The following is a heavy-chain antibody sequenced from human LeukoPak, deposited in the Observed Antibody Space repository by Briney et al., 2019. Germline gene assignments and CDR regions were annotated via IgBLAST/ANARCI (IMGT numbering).Heavy chain of an antibody. CDR2: ISGSGGST. J-gene: IGHJ4*02. D-gene: IGHD6-13*01. CDR3: AKATYASSWNLYFDY. V-gene: IGHV3-23*01. CDR1: GFSFSSYA. Sequence: GGSLRLSCATSGFSFSSYAMSWVRQAPGKGLGWVSSISGSGGSTYYADSVKGRFTISRDNSKNTLYVQMNSLRAEDTAVYYCAKATYASSWNLYFDYWGQGTLVTVSS.